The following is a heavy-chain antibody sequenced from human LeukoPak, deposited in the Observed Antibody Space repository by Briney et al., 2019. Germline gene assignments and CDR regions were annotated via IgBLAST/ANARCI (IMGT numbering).Heavy chain of an antibody. CDR3: ARDDLYSSGCYSRNGMDV. CDR2: ISSSSSYI. CDR1: GFTFSSYS. Sequence: GGSLRLSCAASGFTFSSYSMNWVRQAPGKGLEWVSSISSSSSYIYYADAVKGRFTISRDNAKNSLYLQMNSLRAEDTAVYYCARDDLYSSGCYSRNGMDVWGQGNTVTVSS. D-gene: IGHD6-19*01. V-gene: IGHV3-21*01. J-gene: IGHJ6*02.